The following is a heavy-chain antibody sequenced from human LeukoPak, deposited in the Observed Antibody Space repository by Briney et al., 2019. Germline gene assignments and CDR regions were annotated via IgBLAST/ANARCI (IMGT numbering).Heavy chain of an antibody. J-gene: IGHJ5*02. Sequence: SETLSLTCTVSGGSISSSSYYWGWIRQPPGKGLEWIGSIYYSGSTYYNPSLKSRVTISVDTSKNQFSLKLSSVTAADTAVYYCARDLGSRGYERGWFDPWGQGTLVTVSS. CDR2: IYYSGST. V-gene: IGHV4-39*07. CDR3: ARDLGSRGYERGWFDP. D-gene: IGHD5-12*01. CDR1: GGSISSSSYY.